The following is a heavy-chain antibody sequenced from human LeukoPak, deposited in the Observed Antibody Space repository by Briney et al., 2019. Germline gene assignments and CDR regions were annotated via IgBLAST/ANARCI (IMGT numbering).Heavy chain of an antibody. CDR2: INGDGSTT. CDR3: ATGNYYDSRGYYTFGY. J-gene: IGHJ1*01. V-gene: IGHV3-74*01. Sequence: GGSLRLSCAASGFTFSKYWMHWVRQVPGKGLVWVSLINGDGSTTNYADFVKGRFTISRDNAKNTLSLQVNSLRAEDTAFYYCATGNYYDSRGYYTFGYWGQGTLVTVSS. D-gene: IGHD3-22*01. CDR1: GFTFSKYW.